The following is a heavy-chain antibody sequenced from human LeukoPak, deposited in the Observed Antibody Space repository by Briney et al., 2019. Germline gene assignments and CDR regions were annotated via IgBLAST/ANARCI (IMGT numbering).Heavy chain of an antibody. D-gene: IGHD2-2*01. CDR2: INSSGGST. V-gene: IGHV1-46*03. J-gene: IGHJ6*03. CDR3: ARDLTAYCSSTSCYPYYYYYYMDV. CDR1: GYTFTSYY. Sequence: ASVKVSCEASGYTFTSYYMHWVRQAPGQGLEWMGIINSSGGSTSYAQKFQGRVTMTRDTSTSTVYMELSSLRSEDTAVYYCARDLTAYCSSTSCYPYYYYYYMDVWGKGTTVTVSS.